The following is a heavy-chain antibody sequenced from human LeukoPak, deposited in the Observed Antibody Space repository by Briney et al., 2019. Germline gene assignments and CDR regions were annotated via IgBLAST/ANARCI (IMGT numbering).Heavy chain of an antibody. Sequence: GGSLRLSCAASGFTFSSYAMHWVRQAPGKGLEWVAVISYDGSNKYYADSVKGRFTISRDNSKNTLYLQMNSLRAEDTAVYYCARDVEANWGQGTLVTVSS. CDR1: GFTFSSYA. CDR3: ARDVEAN. J-gene: IGHJ4*02. CDR2: ISYDGSNK. V-gene: IGHV3-30*04.